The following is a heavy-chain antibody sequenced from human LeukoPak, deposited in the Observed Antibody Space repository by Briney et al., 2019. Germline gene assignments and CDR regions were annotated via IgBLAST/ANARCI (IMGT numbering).Heavy chain of an antibody. J-gene: IGHJ4*02. CDR2: IHSGGST. Sequence: PGGSLRLSCAASGFTVSSNYMSWVRQAPGKGLEWVSVIHSGGSTYYADSVKGRFTISRDNSKNTLYLQMNSLRAEDTAVYYCARDLYDILTGYYIDYWGQGTLVTVSS. CDR3: ARDLYDILTGYYIDY. CDR1: GFTVSSNY. V-gene: IGHV3-53*01. D-gene: IGHD3-9*01.